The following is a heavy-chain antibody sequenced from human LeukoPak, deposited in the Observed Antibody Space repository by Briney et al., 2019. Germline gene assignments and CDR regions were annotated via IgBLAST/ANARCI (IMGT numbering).Heavy chain of an antibody. CDR2: ISTDGNDK. J-gene: IGHJ4*02. D-gene: IGHD3-22*01. V-gene: IGHV3-30*04. Sequence: GGSLRLSCAASGFTFSGYAMHWVRQAPGKGLEWLTVISTDGNDKHYADSVKGRFTVSRDNSKNTLFLQMNNLRTEDTAVYYCARAGSYYDSSGYYRFDYWGQGTLVTVSS. CDR3: ARAGSYYDSSGYYRFDY. CDR1: GFTFSGYA.